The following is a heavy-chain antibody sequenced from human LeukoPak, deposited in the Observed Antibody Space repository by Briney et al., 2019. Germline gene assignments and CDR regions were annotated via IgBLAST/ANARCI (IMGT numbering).Heavy chain of an antibody. D-gene: IGHD1-26*01. CDR3: TRVTPREDWFDP. V-gene: IGHV4-30-4*01. J-gene: IGHJ5*02. CDR1: GGSITSGEDY. CDR2: ISYSGQT. Sequence: SETLSLTCIVSGGSITSGEDYWSWIRQPPGKGLEWIGYISYSGQTYYSPSLKSRLAISIDTSNNRFSLNLTSVTAADTAVYYCTRVTPREDWFDPWGQGTLVTVSS.